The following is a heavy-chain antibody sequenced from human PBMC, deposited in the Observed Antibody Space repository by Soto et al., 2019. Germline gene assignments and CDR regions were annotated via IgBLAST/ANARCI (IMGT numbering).Heavy chain of an antibody. CDR2: IDPSDSRT. Sequence: GESVKISCKGSGYTLTSYWINWVRQKPGKGLEWMGKIDPSDSRTTYSPSFQGHVTISVDKSISTAYLQWSSLKASDTAMYYCARVGHDYSNSGMDVWGQGTTVTVSS. J-gene: IGHJ6*02. CDR3: ARVGHDYSNSGMDV. CDR1: GYTLTSYW. V-gene: IGHV5-10-1*01. D-gene: IGHD4-4*01.